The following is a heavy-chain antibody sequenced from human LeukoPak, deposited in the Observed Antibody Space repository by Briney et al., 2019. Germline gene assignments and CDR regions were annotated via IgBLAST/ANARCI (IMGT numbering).Heavy chain of an antibody. J-gene: IGHJ4*02. D-gene: IGHD6-19*01. CDR2: IRYDGSNK. Sequence: GGSLRLSCAASGFTFSSYGMHWVRQAPGKGLEWVAFIRYDGSNKYYADSAKGRFTISRDNSKNTLYLQMNSLRAEDTAVYYCARPRGYSSGSLKYFDFWGQGALVTVSS. CDR3: ARPRGYSSGSLKYFDF. CDR1: GFTFSSYG. V-gene: IGHV3-30*02.